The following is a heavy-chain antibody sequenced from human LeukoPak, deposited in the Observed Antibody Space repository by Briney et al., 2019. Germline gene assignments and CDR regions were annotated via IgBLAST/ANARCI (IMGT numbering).Heavy chain of an antibody. V-gene: IGHV4-38-2*02. Sequence: SETLSLTCTVSGYSISSGYYWGWIRQPPGKGLEWIGSIYHSGSTYYNPSLKSRVTTSVDTSKNQFSLKLSSVTAADTAVYYCARQTNVAVAGTYRFDPWGQGTLVTVSS. D-gene: IGHD6-19*01. CDR3: ARQTNVAVAGTYRFDP. CDR2: IYHSGST. CDR1: GYSISSGYY. J-gene: IGHJ5*02.